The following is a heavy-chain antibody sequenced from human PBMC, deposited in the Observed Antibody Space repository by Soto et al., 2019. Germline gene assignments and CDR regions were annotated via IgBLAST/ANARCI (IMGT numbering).Heavy chain of an antibody. D-gene: IGHD1-1*01. CDR3: ASSPENWNLWMIY. J-gene: IGHJ4*02. CDR1: GGSVSGGVYY. Sequence: SETLSLTCTVSGGSVSGGVYYWTWIRQTPGKGLQWIGQINHSGSANYNPSLKSRVTISVHTSNSQFSLELNSVTAADTAVYYCASSPENWNLWMIYWGRGTQVTVSS. CDR2: INHSGSA. V-gene: IGHV4-61*08.